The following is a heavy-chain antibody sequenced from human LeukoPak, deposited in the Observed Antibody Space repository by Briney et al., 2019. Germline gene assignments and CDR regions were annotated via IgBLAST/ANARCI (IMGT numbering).Heavy chain of an antibody. CDR3: ARDRSYYYDSSGYYDAFDI. CDR2: IYYSGST. CDR1: GVSISSYY. V-gene: IGHV4-59*01. D-gene: IGHD3-22*01. Sequence: SETLSLTCTVSGVSISSYYWSWLRQPPGKGLEWMGYIYYSGSTNYNPSLKRGATITVETSKNQFSLKLSSVTAADTAVYYCARDRSYYYDSSGYYDAFDIWGQGTMVTVSS. J-gene: IGHJ3*02.